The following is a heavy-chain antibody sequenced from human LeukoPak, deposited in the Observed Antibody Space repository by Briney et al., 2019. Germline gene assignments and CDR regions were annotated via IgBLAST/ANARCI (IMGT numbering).Heavy chain of an antibody. CDR2: ITPSDGGT. CDR1: GYSFTSYC. Sequence: ASVKVSCKASGYSFTSYCMHWVRQASGQGLEWMGIITPSDGGTTYAQKFQGRVTMTRDTSTSTVYMELSSLRSEDTAMYFCARDPTVITSSRITIFGVVKSPHNWFDPWGQGTLVTVSS. J-gene: IGHJ5*02. D-gene: IGHD3-3*01. CDR3: ARDPTVITSSRITIFGVVKSPHNWFDP. V-gene: IGHV1-46*01.